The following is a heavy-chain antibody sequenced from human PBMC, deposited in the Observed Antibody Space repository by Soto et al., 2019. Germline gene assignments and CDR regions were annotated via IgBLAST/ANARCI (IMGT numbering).Heavy chain of an antibody. CDR3: ARDKGRRSSSGTH. Sequence: QVQLVESGGGVVQPGRSLRLSCAASGFTFSSYGMHWVRQAPGKGLEWVAFIWYDGSNKYYADSVKGQFTISRDNSKNTRYLQMNSLRAEDTAVYYCARDKGRRSSSGTHWGQGTLVTVSS. CDR2: IWYDGSNK. D-gene: IGHD6-13*01. CDR1: GFTFSSYG. J-gene: IGHJ4*02. V-gene: IGHV3-33*01.